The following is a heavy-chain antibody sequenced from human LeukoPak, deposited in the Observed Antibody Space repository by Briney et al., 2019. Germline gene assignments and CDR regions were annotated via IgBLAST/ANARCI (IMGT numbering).Heavy chain of an antibody. CDR3: ATQSPTVNWGGWYFDL. Sequence: SETLSLTCTVSGGSISSDRYYWSWIRQPAGKGLEWIGRIYSSEVTNYNPSLKSRVTISVDTSKNQFSLKLTSVTAADTAVYYCATQSPTVNWGGWYFDLWGRGTLVTVSS. V-gene: IGHV4-61*02. CDR2: IYSSEVT. J-gene: IGHJ2*01. D-gene: IGHD7-27*01. CDR1: GGSISSDRYY.